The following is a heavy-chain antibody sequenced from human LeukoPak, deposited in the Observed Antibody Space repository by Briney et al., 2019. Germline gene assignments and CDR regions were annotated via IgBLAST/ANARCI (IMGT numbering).Heavy chain of an antibody. V-gene: IGHV4-34*01. CDR3: ARPRDCSSTTCSVPLDY. J-gene: IGHJ4*02. Sequence: SETLSLTCAVYGGSFSHYYWSWVRQPPGKGLEWIGEIDHPGSTDYNPSLTSRVTISVDTSKNQFSLKLTSVTAADTAVYYCARPRDCSSTTCSVPLDYWGQGTLVTVSS. CDR1: GGSFSHYY. D-gene: IGHD2-2*01. CDR2: IDHPGST.